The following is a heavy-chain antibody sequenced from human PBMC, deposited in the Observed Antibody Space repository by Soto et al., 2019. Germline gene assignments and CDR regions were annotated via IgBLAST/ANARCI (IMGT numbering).Heavy chain of an antibody. Sequence: EVQLVESGGGLVKPGGSLRLSCAASRFTFSNYTMNWVRQAPGKGLEWVSSISSSSSYIYYADSVKGRFIISRDNAKNSLYLQMNSLRAEDTAVYYYARAKVLYWYFDLWGRGTLVTVSS. V-gene: IGHV3-21*01. CDR2: ISSSSSYI. J-gene: IGHJ2*01. CDR1: RFTFSNYT. CDR3: ARAKVLYWYFDL.